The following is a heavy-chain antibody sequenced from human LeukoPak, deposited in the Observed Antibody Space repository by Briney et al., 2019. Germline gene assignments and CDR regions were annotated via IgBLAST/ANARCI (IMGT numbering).Heavy chain of an antibody. Sequence: GASVKVSCKASGYTFTRYGISWVRQAPGQGLEWMGWISAYNGNTNYAQKLQGRVTMTTDTSTSTAYMELRSLRSEDTAVYYCASSRYCSSTSCYKADYYYGMDVWGQGTTATVSS. V-gene: IGHV1-18*01. D-gene: IGHD2-2*02. CDR3: ASSRYCSSTSCYKADYYYGMDV. CDR1: GYTFTRYG. CDR2: ISAYNGNT. J-gene: IGHJ6*02.